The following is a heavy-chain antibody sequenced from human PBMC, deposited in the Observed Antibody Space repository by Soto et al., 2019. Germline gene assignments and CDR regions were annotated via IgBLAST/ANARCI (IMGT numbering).Heavy chain of an antibody. Sequence: PGGSLGLSCAASGFTFSSYSMNWVRQAPGKGMEWVSYISSSSSTIYYADSVKGRFTISRDNAKNSLYLQMNSLRAEDTAVYYCAKDYNILTGSLGYYYYRDVGGKGTRVTFSS. V-gene: IGHV3-48*01. CDR3: AKDYNILTGSLGYYYYRDV. D-gene: IGHD3-9*01. CDR2: ISSSSSTI. J-gene: IGHJ6*03. CDR1: GFTFSSYS.